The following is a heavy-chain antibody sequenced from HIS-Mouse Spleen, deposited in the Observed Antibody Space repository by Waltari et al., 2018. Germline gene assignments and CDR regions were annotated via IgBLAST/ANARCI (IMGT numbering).Heavy chain of an antibody. CDR1: GFTFSSYG. V-gene: IGHV3-30*18. J-gene: IGHJ4*02. CDR3: AKDKHHAFDY. CDR2: ISYDGSNK. Sequence: QVQLVGSGGGVVQTGRFLRPSCAAFGFTFSSYGMHWVRQAPGKGLEWVAVISYDGSNKYYADSVKGRFTISRDNSKNTLYLQMNSLRAEDTAVYYCAKDKHHAFDYWGQGTLVTVSS.